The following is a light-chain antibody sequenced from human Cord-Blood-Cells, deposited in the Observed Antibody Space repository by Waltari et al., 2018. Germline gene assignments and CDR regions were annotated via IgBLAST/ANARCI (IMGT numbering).Light chain of an antibody. CDR3: QQYNNWPYT. V-gene: IGKV3-15*01. J-gene: IGKJ2*01. Sequence: EIVMTQSPATLSVSPGERATLSCRASQSVSSNLAWYHQKPGQAPRRLIYGASTRATGIPARFSGRGSGTEFTLTISSLQSEDFAGYYCQQYNNWPYTFGQWTKLEIK. CDR2: GAS. CDR1: QSVSSN.